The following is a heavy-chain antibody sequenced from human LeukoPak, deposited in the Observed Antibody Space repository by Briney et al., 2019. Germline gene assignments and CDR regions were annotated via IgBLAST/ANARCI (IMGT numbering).Heavy chain of an antibody. Sequence: GGSLRLSCAASGSTFSNYGMSWARQPPGKGLEGASVISGRGDSTYYAESVKGRFTISRDKSKNTLYLQMNSLRAEDTAVYYCAKTRSWYYFDYWGQGTLVTASS. J-gene: IGHJ4*02. CDR2: ISGRGDST. CDR3: AKTRSWYYFDY. V-gene: IGHV3-23*01. CDR1: GSTFSNYG. D-gene: IGHD6-13*01.